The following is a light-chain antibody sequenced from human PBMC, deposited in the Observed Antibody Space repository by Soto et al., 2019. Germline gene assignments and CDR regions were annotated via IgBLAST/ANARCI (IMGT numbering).Light chain of an antibody. Sequence: IQITLSHYTLSASVGDRVTFTCRASQSIGNRLAWYQQKPGKAPKFLIYDASSLQSGVPSRFSGSGSGTEFTLTISSLQTDDFATYYSQRYKAYLPWAFGQVTIVDVK. J-gene: IGKJ1*01. CDR1: QSIGNR. V-gene: IGKV1-5*01. CDR3: QRYKAYLPWA. CDR2: DAS.